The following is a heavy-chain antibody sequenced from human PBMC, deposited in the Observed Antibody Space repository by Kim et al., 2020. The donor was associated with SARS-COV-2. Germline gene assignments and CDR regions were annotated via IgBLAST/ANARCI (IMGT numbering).Heavy chain of an antibody. J-gene: IGHJ4*02. CDR3: ARGGSWTFDC. CDR2: IKPDGSEN. D-gene: IGHD1-1*01. Sequence: GGSLRLSCAASGFTFGDFWMNWVRRAPGKELEFVASIKPDGSENSYADSVKGRFTIARDNGKNSLYLQMNSLRADDTAVSHCARGGSWTFDCWGRGTLVT. CDR1: GFTFGDFW. V-gene: IGHV3-7*01.